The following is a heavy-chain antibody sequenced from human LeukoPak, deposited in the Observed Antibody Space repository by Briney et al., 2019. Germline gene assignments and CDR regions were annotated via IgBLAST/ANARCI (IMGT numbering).Heavy chain of an antibody. CDR2: IKSDGST. Sequence: PGGSLRLSRAASGFTFSSYWMHWVRQTPGKGLMWVARIKSDGSTIYADSVQGRFTISRDNAKNTVYLQMDSLRVDDTAIYYCTRAITYFYGSVTYDWFDSWGQGTRVTLSS. V-gene: IGHV3-74*01. CDR1: GFTFSSYW. D-gene: IGHD3-10*01. CDR3: TRAITYFYGSVTYDWFDS. J-gene: IGHJ5*01.